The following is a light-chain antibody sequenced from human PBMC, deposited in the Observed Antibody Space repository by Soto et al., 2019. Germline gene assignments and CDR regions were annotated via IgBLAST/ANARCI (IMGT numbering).Light chain of an antibody. J-gene: IGKJ1*01. CDR3: QQYYSTPRT. Sequence: VITQTPDSLAAPLPSTPTINCKSSQTVLYSSNNKNYLAWYQQKPGQPPKLLIYWASTRESGVPDRCSGSGSGTDFTLTISSLQAEDVAVYNCQQYYSTPRTFGQGTKVDIK. CDR1: QTVLYSSNNKNY. CDR2: WAS. V-gene: IGKV4-1*01.